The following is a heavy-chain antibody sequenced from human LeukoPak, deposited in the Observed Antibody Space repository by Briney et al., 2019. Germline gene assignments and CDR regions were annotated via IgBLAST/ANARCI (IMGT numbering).Heavy chain of an antibody. J-gene: IGHJ4*02. CDR1: GFTLNSYA. D-gene: IGHD1-26*01. CDR3: AKDLGRYRNNYFDY. V-gene: IGHV3-23*01. CDR2: ISGSGGGT. Sequence: GGSLRLSCAASGFTLNSYAMSWVRQAPEKGLEWVATISGSGGGTYYADSVKGRFTISRDDSKNTLYLQMNSLRAEDTAVYYCAKDLGRYRNNYFDYWGQGTLVTVSS.